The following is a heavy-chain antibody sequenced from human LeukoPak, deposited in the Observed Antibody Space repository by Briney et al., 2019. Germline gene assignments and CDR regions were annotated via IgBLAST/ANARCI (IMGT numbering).Heavy chain of an antibody. CDR1: GGSISSSSYY. Sequence: PSETLSLTCTVSGGSISSSSYYWGWIRQPPGKGLERIGSIYYSGSTYYNPSLKSRVTISVDTSKNQFSLKLSSVTAADTAVYYCARHRGFRAAARLGLDFDYWGQGTLVTVSS. V-gene: IGHV4-39*01. D-gene: IGHD6-6*01. J-gene: IGHJ4*02. CDR2: IYYSGST. CDR3: ARHRGFRAAARLGLDFDY.